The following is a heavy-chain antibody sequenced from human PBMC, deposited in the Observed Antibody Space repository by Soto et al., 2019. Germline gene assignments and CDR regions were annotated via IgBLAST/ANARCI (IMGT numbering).Heavy chain of an antibody. CDR1: GGSLSSSSYY. CDR3: ARGRLHRGDY. J-gene: IGHJ4*02. D-gene: IGHD5-18*01. Sequence: SETLSLTCTVSGGSLSSSSYYWGWIRQPPGKGLEWIGSINYSGSTNYNPSLKSRVTISVDTSKNQFSLKLSSVTAADTAVYYCARGRLHRGDYWGQGTLVTVSS. V-gene: IGHV4-39*07. CDR2: INYSGST.